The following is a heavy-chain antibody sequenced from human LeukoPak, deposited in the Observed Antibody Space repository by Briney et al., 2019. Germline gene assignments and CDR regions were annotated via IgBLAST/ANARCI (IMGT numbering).Heavy chain of an antibody. CDR3: ARVSRDSSSWYLDY. V-gene: IGHV3-11*04. J-gene: IGHJ4*02. Sequence: GGSLRLSCAVSGFTFSDYYMSWIRQAPGKGLEWVSYISDSSSTIYYADSVKGRFTISRDNAKNSLYLQMNSLRAEDTAVYYCARVSRDSSSWYLDYWGQGTLVTVSS. CDR2: ISDSSSTI. D-gene: IGHD6-13*01. CDR1: GFTFSDYY.